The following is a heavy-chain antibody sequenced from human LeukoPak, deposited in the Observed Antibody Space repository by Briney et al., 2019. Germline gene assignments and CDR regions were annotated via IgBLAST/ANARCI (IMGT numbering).Heavy chain of an antibody. CDR2: FDPEDGET. Sequence: GASVKVSCKVSGYTLTELSMHWVRQAPGKGLEWMGGFDPEDGETIYAQKFQGRVTMTEDTSTDTAYMELSSLRSEDTAVYYCATGVCSSTSCYKALHSWGQGTLVTVSS. CDR3: ATGVCSSTSCYKALHS. CDR1: GYTLTELS. J-gene: IGHJ4*02. V-gene: IGHV1-24*01. D-gene: IGHD2-2*02.